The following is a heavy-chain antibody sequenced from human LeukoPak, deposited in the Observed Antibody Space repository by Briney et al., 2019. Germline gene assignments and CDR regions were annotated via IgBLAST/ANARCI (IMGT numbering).Heavy chain of an antibody. V-gene: IGHV4-34*01. CDR3: ARGRLQLWSFPLPYNHYAIDV. CDR2: SNHFGIT. Sequence: SETLSLTCAVSGESFSGYFWTWSRQPPGKGLEWIGESNHFGITDYNPSLKSRVTISVDTSKKQFSLNVRSVTDADTAVYFCARGRLQLWSFPLPYNHYAIDVWGQGTTVTVSS. D-gene: IGHD5-18*01. J-gene: IGHJ6*02. CDR1: GESFSGYF.